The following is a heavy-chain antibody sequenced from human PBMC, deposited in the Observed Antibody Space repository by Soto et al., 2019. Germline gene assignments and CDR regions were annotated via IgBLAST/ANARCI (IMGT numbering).Heavy chain of an antibody. Sequence: GASVKVSCKASGYTFTSYGISWVRQAPGQGLEWMGWISAYNGNTNYAQKLQGRVTMTTDTSTSTAYMELSRLRSDDTAVYYCARANTMIVPPKLYYYGMDVWGQGTTVTVSS. CDR1: GYTFTSYG. J-gene: IGHJ6*02. V-gene: IGHV1-18*01. D-gene: IGHD3-22*01. CDR3: ARANTMIVPPKLYYYGMDV. CDR2: ISAYNGNT.